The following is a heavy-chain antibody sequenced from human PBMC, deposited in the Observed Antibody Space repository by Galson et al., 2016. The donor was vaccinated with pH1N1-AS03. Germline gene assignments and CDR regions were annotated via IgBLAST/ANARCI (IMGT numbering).Heavy chain of an antibody. CDR3: AKDPIQYGDYVWYFDY. CDR2: IAGGGVTT. V-gene: IGHV3-23*01. Sequence: SLRLSCAASGFTFSSYAMSWVRQAPGKGLEWVSAIAGGGVTTYYADSVKGRFTISRDNSKNTLYLRINSLRAEDTAIYYCAKDPIQYGDYVWYFDYWGQGTLVTVSS. D-gene: IGHD4-17*01. CDR1: GFTFSSYA. J-gene: IGHJ4*02.